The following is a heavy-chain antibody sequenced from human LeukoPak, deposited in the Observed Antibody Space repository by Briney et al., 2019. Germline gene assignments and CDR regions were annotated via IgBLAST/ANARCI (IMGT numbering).Heavy chain of an antibody. Sequence: ASVKVSCKASGGTFSSYAISWVRQAPGQGLEWMGRIIPIFGIANCAQKFQGRVTITADKSTSTAYMELSSLRSEDTAVYYCAGSDCSGGSCYRVFWFDPWGQGTLVTVSS. J-gene: IGHJ5*02. D-gene: IGHD2-15*01. CDR3: AGSDCSGGSCYRVFWFDP. CDR2: IIPIFGIA. CDR1: GGTFSSYA. V-gene: IGHV1-69*04.